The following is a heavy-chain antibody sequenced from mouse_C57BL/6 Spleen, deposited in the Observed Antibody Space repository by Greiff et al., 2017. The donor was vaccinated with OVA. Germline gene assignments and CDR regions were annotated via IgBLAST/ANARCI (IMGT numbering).Heavy chain of an antibody. J-gene: IGHJ2*01. D-gene: IGHD1-1*01. CDR2: IDPSDSYT. Sequence: QVQLQQSGAELVMPGASVKLSCKASGYTFTSYWMHWVKQRPGQGLEWIGEIDPSDSYTNYNQKFKGKSTLTVDKSSSTAYMQLSSLTSEDAAVYYCARLLRSYYMDYWGQGTTLTVSS. CDR1: GYTFTSYW. CDR3: ARLLRSYYMDY. V-gene: IGHV1-69*01.